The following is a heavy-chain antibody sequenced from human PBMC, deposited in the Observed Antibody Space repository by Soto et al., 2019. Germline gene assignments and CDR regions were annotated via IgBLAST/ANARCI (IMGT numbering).Heavy chain of an antibody. CDR3: VREIVGATTWFDP. D-gene: IGHD1-26*01. CDR1: GGSISPHY. V-gene: IGHV4-59*11. J-gene: IGHJ5*02. Sequence: QVQLQESGPGLVKPSETLSLTCTVSGGSISPHYWHWIRQPPGKGLEWIGYVWHSGRTNYNSSLKRRVTISLDTSNNQFSLSLTSVTAADTAIYYCVREIVGATTWFDPWGQGNLVTVSS. CDR2: VWHSGRT.